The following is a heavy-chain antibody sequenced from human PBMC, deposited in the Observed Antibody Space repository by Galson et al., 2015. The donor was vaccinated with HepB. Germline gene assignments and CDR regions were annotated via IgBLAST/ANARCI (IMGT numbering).Heavy chain of an antibody. CDR1: GFTFGSYS. CDR2: ISSSSSYI. V-gene: IGHV3-21*01. Sequence: SLRLSCAASGFTFGSYSMNWVRQAPGKGLEWVSSISSSSSYIYYADSVKGRFTISRDNAKNSLYLQMNSLRAEDTAVYYCARDKVGTTIFGVVGYYYYGMDVWGQGTTVTVSS. J-gene: IGHJ6*02. D-gene: IGHD3-3*01. CDR3: ARDKVGTTIFGVVGYYYYGMDV.